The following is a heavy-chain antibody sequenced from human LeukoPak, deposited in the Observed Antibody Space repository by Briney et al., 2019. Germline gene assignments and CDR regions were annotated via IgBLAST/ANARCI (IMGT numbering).Heavy chain of an antibody. V-gene: IGHV3-23*01. CDR1: GFTFSNYG. CDR2: ITGSGGNT. CDR3: ARDTSNMGFLEWFFDY. D-gene: IGHD3-3*01. Sequence: GGTLRLSCAASGFTFSNYGMNWVRQAPGKGLEWVSGITGSGGNTYYADSVKGRFTISRDNSKNTLYLQMNSLRAEDTAVYYCARDTSNMGFLEWFFDYWGQGTLVTVSS. J-gene: IGHJ4*02.